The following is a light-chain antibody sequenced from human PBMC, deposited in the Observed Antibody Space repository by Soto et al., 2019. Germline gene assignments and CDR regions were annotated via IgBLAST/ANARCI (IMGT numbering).Light chain of an antibody. J-gene: IGKJ1*01. CDR3: QQYYNWPIT. CDR2: GAS. CDR1: QSVYSN. V-gene: IGKV3-15*01. Sequence: DIVMTQSPVTLSVSPGERATLSCRASQSVYSNLAWYQQKPGQAPRLLIYGASTRATGIPARFSGSGSGTEFILTISSLQSEDFAVYYCQQYYNWPITFGQGTKVDIK.